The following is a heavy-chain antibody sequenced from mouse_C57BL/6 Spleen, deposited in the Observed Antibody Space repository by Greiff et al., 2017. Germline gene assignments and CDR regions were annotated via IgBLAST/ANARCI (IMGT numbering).Heavy chain of an antibody. CDR2: IHPNSGST. D-gene: IGHD2-4*01. V-gene: IGHV1-64*01. CDR1: GYTFTSYW. J-gene: IGHJ2*01. Sequence: QVQLQQPGAELVKPGASVTLSCKASGYTFTSYWMHWVKQRPGQGLEWIGMIHPNSGSTNYNEKFKSKATLTVDKSSSTAYMQLSSLTSEDSAVYYCAREGEYDYDWGDYWGQGTTLTVSS. CDR3: AREGEYDYDWGDY.